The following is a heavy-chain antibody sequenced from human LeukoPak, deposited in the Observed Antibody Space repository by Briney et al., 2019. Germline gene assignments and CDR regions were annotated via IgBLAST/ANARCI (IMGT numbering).Heavy chain of an antibody. V-gene: IGHV1-8*01. CDR1: GYTFTSYH. Sequence: ASVKVSCKASGYTFTSYHINWVRQATGQGLEWMGWMNPNSGNTGDAQKFQGSVTMTRNTSISTAYMELSSLRSEDTAVYYCARGYSYDPFFDYWGQGTLVTVSS. D-gene: IGHD5-18*01. CDR2: MNPNSGNT. CDR3: ARGYSYDPFFDY. J-gene: IGHJ4*02.